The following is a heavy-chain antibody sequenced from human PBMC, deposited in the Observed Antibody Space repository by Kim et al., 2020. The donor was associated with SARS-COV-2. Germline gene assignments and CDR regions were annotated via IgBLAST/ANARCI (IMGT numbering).Heavy chain of an antibody. Sequence: GTANYAQKFQGRVTITADESTSTAYMELSSLRSEDTAVYYCARDQPMGPTWGQGTLVTVSS. V-gene: IGHV1-69*01. D-gene: IGHD3-10*01. J-gene: IGHJ4*02. CDR2: GTA. CDR3: ARDQPMGPT.